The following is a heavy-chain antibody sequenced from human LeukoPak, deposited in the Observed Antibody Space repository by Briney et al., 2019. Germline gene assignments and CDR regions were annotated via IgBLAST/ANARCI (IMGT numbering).Heavy chain of an antibody. V-gene: IGHV3-7*01. CDR2: IKQDGSEK. CDR1: GFTFSSYW. J-gene: IGHJ6*02. Sequence: GGSLRLSCAASGFTFSSYWMSWVRQAPGKGLEWVANIKQDGSEKYYVDSVKGRFTISRDNAKNSLYLQMNSLRAEDTAVYYCARDGGYSYGYYYYGMDVWGQGTTVTVSS. CDR3: ARDGGYSYGYYYYGMDV. D-gene: IGHD5-18*01.